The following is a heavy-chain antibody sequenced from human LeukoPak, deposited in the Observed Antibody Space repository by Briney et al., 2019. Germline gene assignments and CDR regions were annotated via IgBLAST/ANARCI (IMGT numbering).Heavy chain of an antibody. J-gene: IGHJ2*01. CDR3: ARDQITMVRGVIISWYFDL. Sequence: GSEKYSVDSVKGRFTISRDNAKNSLYLQMNSLRAEDTAVYYCARDQITMVRGVIISWYFDLWGRGTLVTVSS. D-gene: IGHD3-10*01. V-gene: IGHV3-7*01. CDR2: GSEK.